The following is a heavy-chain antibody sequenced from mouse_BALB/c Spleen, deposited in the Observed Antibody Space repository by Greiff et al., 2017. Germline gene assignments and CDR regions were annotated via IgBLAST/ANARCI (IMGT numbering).Heavy chain of an antibody. J-gene: IGHJ3*01. V-gene: IGHV5-6*01. CDR1: GFTFSSYG. D-gene: IGHD2-4*01. CDR2: ISSGGSYT. CDR3: EGQGDCDEAY. Sequence: EVKLMESGGDLVKPGGSLKLSCAASGFTFSSYGMSWVRQTPDKRLEWVATISSGGSYTYYPDSVKGRFTISRDNAKNTLYLQMSSLKSEDTAMYYCEGQGDCDEAYWGQGTLVTVSA.